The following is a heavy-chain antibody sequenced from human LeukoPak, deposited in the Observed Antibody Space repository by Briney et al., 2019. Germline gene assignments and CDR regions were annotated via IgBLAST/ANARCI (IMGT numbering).Heavy chain of an antibody. CDR2: ISYDGSNK. D-gene: IGHD1-26*01. CDR3: AKAHSGSYPTIDY. Sequence: PGGSLRLSCSASGFTFSSYGMHWVRQAPGKGLEWVAVISYDGSNKYYADSVKGRFTISRDNSKNTLYLQVKNLRAEDTAVYYCAKAHSGSYPTIDYWGQGTLVTVSS. V-gene: IGHV3-30*18. J-gene: IGHJ4*02. CDR1: GFTFSSYG.